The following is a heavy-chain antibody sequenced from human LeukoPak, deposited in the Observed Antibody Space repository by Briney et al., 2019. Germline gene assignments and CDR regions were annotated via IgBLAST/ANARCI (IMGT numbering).Heavy chain of an antibody. J-gene: IGHJ4*02. CDR2: IYYSGST. CDR3: AREYNWNYDY. Sequence: SETLSLTCTVSGGSISSYYWSWIRQPPGKGLEWIGYIYYSGSTNYNPSLTSRVTISVDTSKNQFSLKLSSVTAADTAVYYCAREYNWNYDYWGQGTLVTVSS. V-gene: IGHV4-59*01. D-gene: IGHD1-7*01. CDR1: GGSISSYY.